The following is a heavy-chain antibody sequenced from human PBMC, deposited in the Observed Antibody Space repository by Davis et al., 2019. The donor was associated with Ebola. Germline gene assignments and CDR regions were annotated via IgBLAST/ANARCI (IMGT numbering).Heavy chain of an antibody. D-gene: IGHD6-19*01. V-gene: IGHV3-23*01. CDR1: GFTFSSYW. CDR2: ILHSGGTA. CDR3: ARSVAGSSRPSSIDH. Sequence: PGGSLRLSCAASGFTFSSYWMHWVRQAPGKGLEWVSSILHSGGTAYYADSVKGRFTVSRDNSKSTLYLQMNSLRVEDTAVYYCARSVAGSSRPSSIDHWGQGTLVTVSS. J-gene: IGHJ4*02.